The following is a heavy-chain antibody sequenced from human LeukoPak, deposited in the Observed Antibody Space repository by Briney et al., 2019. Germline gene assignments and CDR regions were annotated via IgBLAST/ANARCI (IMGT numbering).Heavy chain of an antibody. Sequence: GGSLRLSCAASGFTFSSYWMHWVRQPPGKGLVCVSRIKNDGSTTTYVDSVKGRFTISRDTSKNTLYLQMNSLRAEDTAVYYCASRAIAVANARGQGTLVTVSS. CDR1: GFTFSSYW. J-gene: IGHJ4*02. CDR2: IKNDGSTT. D-gene: IGHD6-19*01. V-gene: IGHV3-74*01. CDR3: ASRAIAVANA.